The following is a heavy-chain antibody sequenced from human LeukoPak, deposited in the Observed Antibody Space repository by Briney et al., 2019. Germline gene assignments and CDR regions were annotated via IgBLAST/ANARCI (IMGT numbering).Heavy chain of an antibody. J-gene: IGHJ6*03. CDR2: ISSSSGTI. Sequence: PGGSLRLSCAASGFTFSSYSMNWVRQAPGRELEWVSYISSSSGTIYYADSVKGRFTLSRDNAKNSLYLQMNSLRAEDTAVYYCAREEARERYCSSTSCYLYYYYYMDVWGKGTTVTVS. V-gene: IGHV3-48*01. CDR1: GFTFSSYS. CDR3: AREEARERYCSSTSCYLYYYYYMDV. D-gene: IGHD2-2*01.